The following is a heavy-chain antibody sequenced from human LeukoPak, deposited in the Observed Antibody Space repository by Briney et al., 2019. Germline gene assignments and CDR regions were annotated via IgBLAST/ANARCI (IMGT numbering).Heavy chain of an antibody. CDR2: IYHSGST. Sequence: SSETLSLTCAVSGYSISSGYYWGWIRQPPGKGLEWIGSIYHSGSTYYNPSLKSRVTISVDTSKNQFSLKLSSVTAADTAVQHSARLGRSTNYSDISGQGTLVTVSS. J-gene: IGHJ4*02. CDR1: GYSISSGYY. V-gene: IGHV4-38-2*01. CDR3: ARLGRSTNYSDI. D-gene: IGHD2-15*01.